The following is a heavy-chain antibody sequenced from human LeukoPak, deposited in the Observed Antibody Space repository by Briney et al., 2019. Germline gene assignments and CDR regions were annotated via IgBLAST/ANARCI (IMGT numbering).Heavy chain of an antibody. CDR3: ARGGTSSWVGSFDS. D-gene: IGHD6-13*01. CDR1: GYTFTSYG. CDR2: ISTYTGNT. V-gene: IGHV1-18*01. Sequence: ASVKVSCKASGYTFTSYGISWVRQAPGQGLEWMGWISTYTGNTNYVQKLQGRVTMTTDTSTSTAYMELRSLRSGDTALIFCARGGTSSWVGSFDSWGQGTLVTVSS. J-gene: IGHJ4*02.